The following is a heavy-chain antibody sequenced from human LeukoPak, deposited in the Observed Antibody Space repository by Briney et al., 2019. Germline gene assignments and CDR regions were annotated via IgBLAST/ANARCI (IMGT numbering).Heavy chain of an antibody. V-gene: IGHV3-20*04. Sequence: GGSLRLSCAASGFTFDDYGMSWVRQAPGKGLEWVSSINWNGVSTGYADSVRGRFIISRDNAKNSLYLQMNSLRGEDTALYYCVGDFPGSGWPWVWGQGTMVTVSS. D-gene: IGHD6-19*01. J-gene: IGHJ3*01. CDR2: INWNGVST. CDR1: GFTFDDYG. CDR3: VGDFPGSGWPWV.